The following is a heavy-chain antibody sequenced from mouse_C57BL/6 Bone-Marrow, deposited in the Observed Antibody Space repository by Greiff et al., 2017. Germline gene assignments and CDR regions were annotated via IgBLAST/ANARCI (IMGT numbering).Heavy chain of an antibody. CDR2: IDPDSGGT. CDR3: ARGTTVVSTDWYFDV. J-gene: IGHJ1*03. D-gene: IGHD1-1*01. V-gene: IGHV1-72*01. CDR1: GYTFTSYC. Sequence: QVQLQQSGAELVKPGASVKLSCTASGYTFTSYCMHWVKQRPGRGLEWIGRIDPDSGGTKYTAKFQSKATLTVDKPSSTAYMQLSSLTSEDSAFSYCARGTTVVSTDWYFDVWGTGTTVTVSS.